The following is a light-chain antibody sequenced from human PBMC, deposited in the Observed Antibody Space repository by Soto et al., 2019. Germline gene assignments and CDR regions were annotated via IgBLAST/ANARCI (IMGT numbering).Light chain of an antibody. CDR3: SSYTSSSTLV. CDR1: SSEVGGYNY. V-gene: IGLV2-14*01. J-gene: IGLJ2*01. Sequence: QSALTQPASVSGSPGQSITISWTGTSSEVGGYNYVSWYQQHPGKAPKLMIYDVSNRPSGVSNRFSGSKSGNTASLTISGLEAEDEADYYCSSYTSSSTLVFGGGTQLTVL. CDR2: DVS.